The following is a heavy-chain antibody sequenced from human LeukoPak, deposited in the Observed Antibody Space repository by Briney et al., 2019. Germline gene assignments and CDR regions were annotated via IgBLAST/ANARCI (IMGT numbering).Heavy chain of an antibody. CDR3: AKDRDSSGWYDSGTDY. CDR2: ISGSGGST. V-gene: IGHV3-23*01. D-gene: IGHD6-19*01. J-gene: IGHJ4*02. Sequence: PGGSLRLSCAASGFTFSSYAMSWVRQAPGKGLEWVSAISGSGGSTYYADSVKGRFTISRDSSKNTLYLQMNSLRAEDTAVYYCAKDRDSSGWYDSGTDYWGQGTLVTVSS. CDR1: GFTFSSYA.